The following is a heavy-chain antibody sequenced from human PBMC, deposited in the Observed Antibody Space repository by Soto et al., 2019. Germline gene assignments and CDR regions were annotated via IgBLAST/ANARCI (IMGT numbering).Heavy chain of an antibody. CDR1: GFTFTYYA. CDR2: VSGDGGST. D-gene: IGHD2-8*01. CDR3: ARQYTTTGAVYRDFFDS. V-gene: IGHV3-23*01. J-gene: IGHJ4*02. Sequence: PGGSLRLSCAASGFTFTYYAMNWVRQAPGKGLEWVSAVSGDGGSTYHADSVKGRFTISRDKSKNMVYLQMNSLRAEDTAIYYCARQYTTTGAVYRDFFDSWGLGTLVTVSS.